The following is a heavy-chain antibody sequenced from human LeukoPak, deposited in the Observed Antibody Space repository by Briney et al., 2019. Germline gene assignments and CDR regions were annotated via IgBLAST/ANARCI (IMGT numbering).Heavy chain of an antibody. V-gene: IGHV3-33*06. CDR2: IWYDGTHK. CDR3: VKDRGDGYRGFDC. Sequence: PGRSLRLSCAASGFTFSSCGIHWVRQAPGKGLEWVAVIWYDGTHKYYADSVKGRLTISRDNSKNTVYLQMNSLRAEDTAVYYCVKDRGDGYRGFDCWGQGTLVTVSS. J-gene: IGHJ4*02. D-gene: IGHD5-24*01. CDR1: GFTFSSCG.